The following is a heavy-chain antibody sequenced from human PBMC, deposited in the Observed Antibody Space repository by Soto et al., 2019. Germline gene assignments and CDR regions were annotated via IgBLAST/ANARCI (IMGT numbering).Heavy chain of an antibody. D-gene: IGHD5-18*01. J-gene: IGHJ6*02. V-gene: IGHV5-51*01. CDR2: IYPGDSDT. CDR3: ARQGTAMEYYYYGMDV. Sequence: PGESLKISCKGSGYSFTSYWIGWVRQMPGKGLEWMGIIYPGDSDTRYSPSFQGQVTISADKSISTAYLQWSSLKASDTAMYYCARQGTAMEYYYYGMDVWGQGTTVTASS. CDR1: GYSFTSYW.